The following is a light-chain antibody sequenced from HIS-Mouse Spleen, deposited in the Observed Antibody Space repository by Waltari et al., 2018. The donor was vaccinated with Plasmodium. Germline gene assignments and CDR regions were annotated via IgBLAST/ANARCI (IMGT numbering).Light chain of an antibody. V-gene: IGKV3-15*01. CDR2: GAS. Sequence: EIVMTQPPATLSVFPGERATLSCRASQSVSSNLAWYQQKPGQAPRLLIYGASTRATGIPARLSGSGSGTEFTLTISSMQSEDFAVYYCQQYNNWPRGTFGQGTKVEIK. CDR1: QSVSSN. J-gene: IGKJ1*01. CDR3: QQYNNWPRGT.